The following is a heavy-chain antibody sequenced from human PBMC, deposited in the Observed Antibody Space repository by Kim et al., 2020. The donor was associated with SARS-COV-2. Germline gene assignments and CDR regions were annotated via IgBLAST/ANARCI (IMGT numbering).Heavy chain of an antibody. CDR2: TYYRSKWYN. CDR1: GDSVSSNSGA. V-gene: IGHV6-1*01. D-gene: IGHD7-27*01. Sequence: SQTLSLTCAISGDSVSSNSGAWNWIRQSPSRGLEWLGRTYYRSKWYNDYAVSVKSRITINPDTSKNQFSLQLNSVTPEDTAVYYCARTPETGDDYYYGMDVWGQGTTVTVSS. CDR3: ARTPETGDDYYYGMDV. J-gene: IGHJ6*02.